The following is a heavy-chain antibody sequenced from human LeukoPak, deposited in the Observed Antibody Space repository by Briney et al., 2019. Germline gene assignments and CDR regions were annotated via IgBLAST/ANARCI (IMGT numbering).Heavy chain of an antibody. Sequence: GGSLRLSCTASGFTFSSYWMSWVRQAPGKGLEWVATIKQDGSEKYYVDSVKGRITITTANSTNTPYLQMNSLRAEDTAVYYCAREYHTYYDFWSGDPGVGYWGQGTLVTVSS. CDR2: IKQDGSEK. J-gene: IGHJ4*02. CDR1: GFTFSSYW. D-gene: IGHD3-3*01. CDR3: AREYHTYYDFWSGDPGVGY. V-gene: IGHV3-7*01.